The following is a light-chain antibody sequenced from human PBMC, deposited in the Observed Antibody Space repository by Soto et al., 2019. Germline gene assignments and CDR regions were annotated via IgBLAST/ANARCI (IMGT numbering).Light chain of an antibody. Sequence: QSVLTQPASVSGSPGQSITISCTGTSSDVGGYNYVSWYQQHPGKAPKFMIYDVSNRPSGVSNRFPGSKSGNTASLTISGLPAEDEADYYCCSYTTSNTRQIVFGTGTKLTVL. CDR1: SSDVGGYNY. CDR2: DVS. J-gene: IGLJ1*01. V-gene: IGLV2-14*01. CDR3: CSYTTSNTRQIV.